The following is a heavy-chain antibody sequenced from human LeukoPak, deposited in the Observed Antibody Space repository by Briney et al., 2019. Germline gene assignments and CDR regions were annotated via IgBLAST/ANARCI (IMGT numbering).Heavy chain of an antibody. J-gene: IGHJ6*02. CDR3: PSYSPYYAMDV. D-gene: IGHD2-21*01. CDR1: GFPFSSYW. V-gene: IGHV3-74*01. Sequence: PGGSLRLSCAASGFPFSSYWMHWVRQVPGKGLLWVSRINSDGSATIYAASLPRRFTISSDNAKNTLYLQMSGLRVEDTAVYHCPSYSPYYAMDVWGQGTTVTVSS. CDR2: INSDGSAT.